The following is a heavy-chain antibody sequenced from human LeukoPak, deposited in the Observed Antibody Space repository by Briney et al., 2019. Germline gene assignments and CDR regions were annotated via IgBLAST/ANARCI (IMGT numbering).Heavy chain of an antibody. CDR2: INPNSGGT. CDR1: GYTFTDYY. J-gene: IGHJ4*02. Sequence: ASVKVSRKASGYTFTDYYLHWVRQAPGQGLQWMGWINPNSGGTNYAQGRVTMTRDTSISTAYLQWSSLKASDTAMYYCACRSQYSSGWSFDYWGQGTLVTVSS. D-gene: IGHD6-19*01. CDR3: ACRSQYSSGWSFDY. V-gene: IGHV1-2*02.